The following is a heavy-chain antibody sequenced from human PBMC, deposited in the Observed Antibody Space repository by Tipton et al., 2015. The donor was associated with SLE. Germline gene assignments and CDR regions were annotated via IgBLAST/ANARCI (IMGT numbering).Heavy chain of an antibody. CDR2: ISSSSSYI. CDR3: ARNLHDYGDYILLGY. D-gene: IGHD4-17*01. V-gene: IGHV3-21*01. Sequence: QLVQSGRGLVKPGGSLRLSCAASGFTFSSYSMNWVRQAPGKGLEWVSSISSSSSYIYYADSVKGRFTIFRDNAKNSLYLQMNSLRAEDTAVYYCARNLHDYGDYILLGYWGQGTLVTVSS. J-gene: IGHJ4*02. CDR1: GFTFSSYS.